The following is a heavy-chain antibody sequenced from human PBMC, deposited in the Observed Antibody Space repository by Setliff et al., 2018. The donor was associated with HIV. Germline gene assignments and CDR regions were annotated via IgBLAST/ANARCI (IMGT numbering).Heavy chain of an antibody. J-gene: IGHJ4*02. Sequence: LETLSLTCSVSGGSISSYYWSWIRQPPGKGLEWIGHIYYSGTTNNNPSLKSRGTISVDTSKDQFSLKLSSVTAADTAVYYCARGDANWGSLDYWGQGTLVTVSS. D-gene: IGHD7-27*01. V-gene: IGHV4-59*01. CDR1: GGSISSYY. CDR2: IYYSGTT. CDR3: ARGDANWGSLDY.